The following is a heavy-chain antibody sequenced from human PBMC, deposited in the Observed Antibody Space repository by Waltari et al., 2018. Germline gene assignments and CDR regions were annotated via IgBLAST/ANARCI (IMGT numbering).Heavy chain of an antibody. CDR3: VVVVAATLEDY. J-gene: IGHJ4*02. CDR1: GGSFSGYY. CDR2: INHSGRT. V-gene: IGHV4-34*01. Sequence: QVQLQQWGAGLLKPSETLSLTCAVYGGSFSGYYWSWTRQPPGKGLERIGEINHSGRTNYNPPLNSRVTISVDTSKNQFSLKLSSVTAADTAVYYCVVVVAATLEDYWGQGTLVTVSS. D-gene: IGHD2-15*01.